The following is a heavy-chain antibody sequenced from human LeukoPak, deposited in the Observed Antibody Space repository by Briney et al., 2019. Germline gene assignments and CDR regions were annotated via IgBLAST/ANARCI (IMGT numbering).Heavy chain of an antibody. Sequence: GGSLRLSCAASGFSVSSNYMNWVRQAPGKGLEWVSVIYTGGSTYYADSVKGRFTFSRDTSKNTLFLQMNSLSAEDTAVYYCARVGSGSFDYWGQGTLVTVSS. CDR1: GFSVSSNY. V-gene: IGHV3-53*01. CDR2: IYTGGST. J-gene: IGHJ4*02. CDR3: ARVGSGSFDY. D-gene: IGHD3-10*01.